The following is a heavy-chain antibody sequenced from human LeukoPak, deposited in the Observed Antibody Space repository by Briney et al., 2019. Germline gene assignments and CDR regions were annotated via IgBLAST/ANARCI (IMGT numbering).Heavy chain of an antibody. J-gene: IGHJ6*03. Sequence: GGSLRLSCAASGFTSSTYAMNWVRQPPGKGLEWVSSIRGTIGSTYYADSVKGRFTVSRDNSKNTLYLQMNSLRAEDTAVYYCAKTAYSSGWKTYYYYYMDVWDKGTTVTVSS. D-gene: IGHD6-19*01. V-gene: IGHV3-23*01. CDR3: AKTAYSSGWKTYYYYYMDV. CDR2: IRGTIGST. CDR1: GFTSSTYA.